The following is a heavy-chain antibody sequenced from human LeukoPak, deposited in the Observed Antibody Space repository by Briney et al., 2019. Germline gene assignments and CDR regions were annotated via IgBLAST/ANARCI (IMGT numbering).Heavy chain of an antibody. D-gene: IGHD3-22*01. CDR2: IYHSGNN. CDR3: AREFTEYYYDSSKASY. Sequence: PSETLSLTCAVSGYSISDGYYWGWIRQPPGKGLEWIGSIYHSGNNYYNPSLKSRVTISVDTSKNQFSLKLSSVTAADTALYYCAREFTEYYYDSSKASYWGQGTLVTVSS. J-gene: IGHJ4*02. CDR1: GYSISDGYY. V-gene: IGHV4-38-2*02.